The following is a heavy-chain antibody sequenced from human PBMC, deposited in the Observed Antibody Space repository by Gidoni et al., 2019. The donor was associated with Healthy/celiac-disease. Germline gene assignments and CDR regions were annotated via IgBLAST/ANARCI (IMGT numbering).Heavy chain of an antibody. CDR3: AKGELLPFDY. Sequence: QVQLQQLCAGLLQPSETLSLTCADYGGSFSGYYWSWIRQPPGKGLEWIGEINHSGSTNYNPSLKSRVTISVDTSKNQFSLKLSSVTAADTAVYYCAKGELLPFDYWGQGTLVTVSS. CDR1: GGSFSGYY. V-gene: IGHV4-34*01. D-gene: IGHD1-26*01. J-gene: IGHJ4*02. CDR2: INHSGST.